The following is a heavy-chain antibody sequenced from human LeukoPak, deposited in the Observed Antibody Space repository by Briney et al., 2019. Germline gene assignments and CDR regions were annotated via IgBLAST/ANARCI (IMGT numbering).Heavy chain of an antibody. D-gene: IGHD3-16*02. CDR2: IIPIFGTA. J-gene: IGHJ5*02. CDR1: GGTFSSYA. V-gene: IGHV1-69*13. CDR3: ARDVGDYVWGSYRSNWFDP. Sequence: SVTVSCTASGGTFSSYAISWVRQAPGQGLEWMGGIIPIFGTANYAQKFQGRVTITADESTSTAYMELSSLRSEDTAVYYCARDVGDYVWGSYRSNWFDPWGQGTLVTVSS.